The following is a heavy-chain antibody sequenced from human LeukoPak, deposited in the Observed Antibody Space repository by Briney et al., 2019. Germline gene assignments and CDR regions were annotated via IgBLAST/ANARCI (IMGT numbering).Heavy chain of an antibody. D-gene: IGHD4-17*01. J-gene: IGHJ4*02. V-gene: IGHV3-23*01. CDR1: GFTFSSYA. CDR3: AKDYGDYGDPFDY. Sequence: GGSLRLSCAASGFTFSSYAMSWVRQAPGKGLEWVSAISGSGGSTYYADSVKGRFTISRDNSKNTLHLQMNSLRAEDTAVYYCAKDYGDYGDPFDYWGQGTLVTVSS. CDR2: ISGSGGST.